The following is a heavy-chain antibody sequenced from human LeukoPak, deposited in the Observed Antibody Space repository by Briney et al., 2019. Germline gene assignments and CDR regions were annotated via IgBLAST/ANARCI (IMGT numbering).Heavy chain of an antibody. J-gene: IGHJ3*02. V-gene: IGHV3-23*01. CDR2: ISGSGGTT. CDR3: ARVKAGLDAFDI. CDR1: GFTFSSYA. Sequence: GGSLRLSCAASGFTFSSYAMTWDRQAPGKGLEWVLVISGSGGTTYSADSVKGRFTIFRDNFKNTLYLQMNSLRAEDTAVYYCARVKAGLDAFDIWGQGTMVTVSS. D-gene: IGHD6-13*01.